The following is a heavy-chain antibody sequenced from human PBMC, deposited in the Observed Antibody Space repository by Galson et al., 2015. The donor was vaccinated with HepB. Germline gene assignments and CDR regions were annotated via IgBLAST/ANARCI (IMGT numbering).Heavy chain of an antibody. CDR2: IDPSDSYT. Sequence: QSGAEVKKPGESLRISCEGSGYSFTSYWISWVRQMPGKGLEWMGRIDPSDSYTNYSPSFQGHVTISADKSISTAYLQWSSLKASDTAMYYCAVGSGVVPAAIRSYYYYGMDVWGQGTTVTVSS. V-gene: IGHV5-10-1*01. CDR3: AVGSGVVPAAIRSYYYYGMDV. CDR1: GYSFTSYW. J-gene: IGHJ6*02. D-gene: IGHD2-2*02.